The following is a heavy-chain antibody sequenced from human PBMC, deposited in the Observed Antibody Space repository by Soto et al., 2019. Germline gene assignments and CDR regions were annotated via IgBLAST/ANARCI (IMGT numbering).Heavy chain of an antibody. J-gene: IGHJ4*01. Sequence: GGSLRLSCAASGFTFNDYAMSWVRQAPGRGLEWVSSVSGSGDTIYYAESVKGRFTISRDNSKNTVSLQMNSLRAEDTAVYYCAKDREIVGSIFDYWGHGTLVTVSS. V-gene: IGHV3-23*01. CDR1: GFTFNDYA. CDR2: VSGSGDTI. D-gene: IGHD1-26*01. CDR3: AKDREIVGSIFDY.